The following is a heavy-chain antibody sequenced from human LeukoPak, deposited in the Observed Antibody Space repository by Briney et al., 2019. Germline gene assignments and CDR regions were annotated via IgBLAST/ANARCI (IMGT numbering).Heavy chain of an antibody. J-gene: IGHJ4*02. CDR3: SRVLAETLAFDY. V-gene: IGHV3-49*04. CDR1: GFTFGDHA. Sequence: GGSLRLSCTTSGFTFGDHAMSWVRQAPGKGLEWVGFIRSKAYGATTEYAASVKGRFTISRDDSKSIAYLQMNSLKTEDTAVYYCSRVLAETLAFDYWGQGTLITVSS. CDR2: IRSKAYGATT. D-gene: IGHD3-3*02.